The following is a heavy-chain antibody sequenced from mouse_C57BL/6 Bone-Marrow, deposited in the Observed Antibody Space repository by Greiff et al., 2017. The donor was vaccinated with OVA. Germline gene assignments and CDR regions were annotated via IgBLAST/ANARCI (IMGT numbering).Heavy chain of an antibody. CDR1: GFSLSTSGMG. CDR3: ARSGTTVWYYDV. CDR2: IYWDDDK. Sequence: QVTLKESGPGLLQSSQSLSLTCSFSGFSLSTSGMGVSWLRQPSGKGLEWLAHIYWDDDKRYNPSLKSRLTISKDTSSNQVFLKITSVDTADTATYYGARSGTTVWYYDVWGTGTTVTVSS. V-gene: IGHV8-12*01. D-gene: IGHD1-1*01. J-gene: IGHJ1*03.